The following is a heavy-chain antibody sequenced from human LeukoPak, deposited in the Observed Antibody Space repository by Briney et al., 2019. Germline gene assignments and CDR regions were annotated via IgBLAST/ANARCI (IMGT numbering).Heavy chain of an antibody. J-gene: IGHJ4*02. CDR2: ISAYNGNT. CDR1: GGTFSSYA. D-gene: IGHD1-26*01. Sequence: ASVKVSCKASGGTFSSYAISWARQAPGQGLEWMGWISAYNGNTNYAQKLQGRVNMTTDTSTSTAYMELRSLRSDDTAVYYCASHIVGATNFDYWGQGTLVTVSS. V-gene: IGHV1-18*01. CDR3: ASHIVGATNFDY.